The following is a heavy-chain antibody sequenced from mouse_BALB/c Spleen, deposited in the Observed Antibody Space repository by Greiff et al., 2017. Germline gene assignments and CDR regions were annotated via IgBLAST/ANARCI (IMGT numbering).Heavy chain of an antibody. V-gene: IGHV4-1*02. Sequence: EVKVIESGGGLVQPGGSLKLSCAASGFDFSRYWMSWVRQAPGKGLEWIGEINPDSSTINYTPSLKDKFIISRDNAKNTLYLQMSKVRSEDTALYYCARRGGNYAGYFDYWGQGTTLTVSS. CDR3: ARRGGNYAGYFDY. D-gene: IGHD2-1*01. CDR1: GFDFSRYW. J-gene: IGHJ2*01. CDR2: INPDSSTI.